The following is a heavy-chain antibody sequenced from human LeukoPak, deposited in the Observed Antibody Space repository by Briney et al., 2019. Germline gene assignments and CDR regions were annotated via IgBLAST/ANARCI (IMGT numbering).Heavy chain of an antibody. Sequence: PSETLSLTCTVSGGSISSGDYYWSWIRQHPGKGLEWIGYIYYSGSTYYNPSLKSRVTISVDTSKNQFSLKLSSVTAADTAVYYCARDSSSWPYNWFDPWGQGTLVTVSS. J-gene: IGHJ5*02. CDR1: GGSISSGDYY. CDR2: IYYSGST. V-gene: IGHV4-31*03. CDR3: ARDSSSWPYNWFDP. D-gene: IGHD6-13*01.